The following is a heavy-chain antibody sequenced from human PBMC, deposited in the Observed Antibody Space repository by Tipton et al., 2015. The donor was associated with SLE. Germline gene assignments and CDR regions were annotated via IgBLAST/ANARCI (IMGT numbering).Heavy chain of an antibody. J-gene: IGHJ4*02. V-gene: IGHV4-61*01. Sequence: TLSLTCTVSGGSVSSGSYYWSWIRQPPGKGLEWIGYIYYSGSTNYNPSLKSRLTISVDTSKNQFSLKLSSVTAADTAVYYCARATDYGGNYRDHWGQGTLVTVSS. CDR2: IYYSGST. CDR3: ARATDYGGNYRDH. CDR1: GGSVSSGSYY. D-gene: IGHD4-23*01.